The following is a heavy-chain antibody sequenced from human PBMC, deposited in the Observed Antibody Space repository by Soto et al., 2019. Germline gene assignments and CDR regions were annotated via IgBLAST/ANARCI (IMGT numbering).Heavy chain of an antibody. V-gene: IGHV3-23*01. CDR3: VKVGGRRDYIVGATDHWSDAFDI. CDR2: ISGSGGST. J-gene: IGHJ3*02. D-gene: IGHD1-26*01. CDR1: GFTFSSYA. Sequence: GGSLRLSCAASGFTFSSYAMSWVRQAPGKGLEWVSAISGSGGSTYYADSVKGRFTISRDNSKNTLYLQMNSLRAEDTAVYYCVKVGGRRDYIVGATDHWSDAFDIWGQGTMVTVSS.